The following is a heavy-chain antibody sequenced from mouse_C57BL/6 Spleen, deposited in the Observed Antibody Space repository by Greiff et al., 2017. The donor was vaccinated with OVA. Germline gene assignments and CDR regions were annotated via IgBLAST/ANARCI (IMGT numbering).Heavy chain of an antibody. D-gene: IGHD2-3*01. V-gene: IGHV1-64*01. CDR3: APYDARFFDY. CDR1: GYTFTSYW. J-gene: IGHJ2*01. CDR2: IHPNSGST. Sequence: QVQLQQSGAELVKPGASVKLSCKASGYTFTSYWMHWVKQRPGQGLEWIGMIHPNSGSTNYNEKFKSKATLTVDKSSSTAYMQLSSLTSEDSAVYYCAPYDARFFDYWRQGTTLTVSS.